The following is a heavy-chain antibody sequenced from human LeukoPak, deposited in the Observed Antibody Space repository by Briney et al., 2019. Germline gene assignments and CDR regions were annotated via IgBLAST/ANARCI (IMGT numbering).Heavy chain of an antibody. D-gene: IGHD3-22*01. CDR2: ISYDGSAK. V-gene: IGHV3-33*05. CDR1: GFTFSNYG. J-gene: IGHJ4*02. Sequence: KPGGSLRLSCAASGFTFSNYGMLWVRQAPGEGLEWVALISYDGSAKYYGDSLKGRFTISRDNSKNTLYLQMNSLRAEDTAVYYCARVRVSSGTMIVVVSHFDYWGQGTLVTVSS. CDR3: ARVRVSSGTMIVVVSHFDY.